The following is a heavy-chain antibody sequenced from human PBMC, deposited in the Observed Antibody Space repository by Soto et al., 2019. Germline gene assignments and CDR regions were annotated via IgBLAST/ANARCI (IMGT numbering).Heavy chain of an antibody. CDR2: IYYSGST. CDR3: ARVDHRGYFSVLTDF. V-gene: IGHV4-31*03. J-gene: IGHJ4*02. D-gene: IGHD3-10*02. Sequence: PSETLSLTCTVSGGSISSGGYYWSWIRQHPGKGLEWIGYIYYSGSTYYNPSLKSRVTISVDTSKNQFSLKLSSLTAADTAVYYCARVDHRGYFSVLTDFWGQGILVTVSS. CDR1: GGSISSGGYY.